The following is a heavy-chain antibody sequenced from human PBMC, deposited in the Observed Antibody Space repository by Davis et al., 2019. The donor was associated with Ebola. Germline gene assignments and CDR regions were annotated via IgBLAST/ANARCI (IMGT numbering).Heavy chain of an antibody. CDR2: FVTSGDT. CDR3: AKDTSNTWFDM. D-gene: IGHD2-2*01. Sequence: PGGSLRLSCAASGFIFRSYVMSWVRPAPGKGLEWVSTFVTSGDTYYADSVKGRFTISRDNSKNTLYLQMNGLRVEDTAIYYCAKDTSNTWFDMWGQGTMVTVSS. J-gene: IGHJ3*02. V-gene: IGHV3-23*01. CDR1: GFIFRSYV.